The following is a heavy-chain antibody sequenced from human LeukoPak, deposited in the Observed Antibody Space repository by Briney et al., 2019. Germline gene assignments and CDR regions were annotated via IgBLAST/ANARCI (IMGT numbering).Heavy chain of an antibody. J-gene: IGHJ4*02. V-gene: IGHV5-51*01. CDR2: IYPGDSDT. Sequence: GESLKISCQGSGYNFPIYWIGWVRQMPGQGLEWMGIIYPGDSDTRYSPSFQGQVTISADKSISTAYLQWSSLKASDTAMYYCASTFEYSSPPGYWGQGTLVTVSS. CDR1: GYNFPIYW. CDR3: ASTFEYSSPPGY. D-gene: IGHD6-6*01.